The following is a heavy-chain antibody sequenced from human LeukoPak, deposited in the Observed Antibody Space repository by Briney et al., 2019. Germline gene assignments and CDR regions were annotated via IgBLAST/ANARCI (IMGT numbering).Heavy chain of an antibody. CDR3: ARGGGFMITFGGALNYFDY. V-gene: IGHV3-33*01. CDR1: GFTFSSYG. D-gene: IGHD3-16*01. CDR2: IWYDGTNK. J-gene: IGHJ4*02. Sequence: PGGSLRLSCAASGFTFSSYGMHWVRQAPDKGLEWVALIWYDGTNKFYADSVKGRFTISRDNSKNTLYLQMNSLRAEDTAVYYCARGGGFMITFGGALNYFDYWGQGTLVTVSS.